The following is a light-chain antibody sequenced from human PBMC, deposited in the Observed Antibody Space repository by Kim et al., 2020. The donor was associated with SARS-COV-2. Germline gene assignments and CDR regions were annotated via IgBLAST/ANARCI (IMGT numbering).Light chain of an antibody. V-gene: IGKV3-15*01. CDR3: QQYNNWPRT. CDR1: QSVSIT. CDR2: GAS. J-gene: IGKJ2*01. Sequence: EIVMTQSPATLSVSPGERATLSCRASQSVSITLALYQQKPGQAPRLLIYGASARATGVPARFSGSGSGTEFTLTISSLQSEDFAVYYCQQYNNWPRTFGQGTKLEI.